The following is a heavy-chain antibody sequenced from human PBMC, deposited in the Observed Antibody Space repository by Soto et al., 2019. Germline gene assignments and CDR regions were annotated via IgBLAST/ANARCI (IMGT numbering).Heavy chain of an antibody. Sequence: GGSLRLSCAASGFTLSSYWMSWVRQAPGKGLEWVANIKQDGSEKYYVDSVKGRFTISRDNAKNSLYLQMNSLRAEDTAVYYCAREAAGYRDYYGMVVWGQGTTVTVSS. J-gene: IGHJ6*02. CDR2: IKQDGSEK. D-gene: IGHD6-13*01. V-gene: IGHV3-7*03. CDR3: AREAAGYRDYYGMVV. CDR1: GFTLSSYW.